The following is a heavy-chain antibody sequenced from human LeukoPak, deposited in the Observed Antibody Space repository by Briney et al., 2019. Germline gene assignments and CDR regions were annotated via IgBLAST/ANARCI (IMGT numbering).Heavy chain of an antibody. CDR2: INHSGST. Sequence: SETLSLTCTVSGGSISSYYWSWIRQPPGKGLEWIGEINHSGSTNYNPSLKSRVTISVDTSKNQFSLKLSSVTAADTAVYYCARGRDGYNYSFDYWGQGTLVTVSS. CDR3: ARGRDGYNYSFDY. D-gene: IGHD5-24*01. V-gene: IGHV4-34*01. CDR1: GGSISSYY. J-gene: IGHJ4*02.